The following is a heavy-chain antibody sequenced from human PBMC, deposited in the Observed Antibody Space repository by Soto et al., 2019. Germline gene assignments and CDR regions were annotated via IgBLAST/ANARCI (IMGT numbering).Heavy chain of an antibody. Sequence: SETLSLTCTVSNGSIIHYYWSWIRQPPGKGPEWIGYIYYSGSTNYNPSLKSRVTMSVDMSRNQLSLKLNSVTAADTDVYYCASRLTLATISGDGFDIWGLGTMVTVSS. V-gene: IGHV4-59*01. CDR3: ASRLTLATISGDGFDI. D-gene: IGHD3-9*01. CDR2: IYYSGST. CDR1: NGSIIHYY. J-gene: IGHJ3*02.